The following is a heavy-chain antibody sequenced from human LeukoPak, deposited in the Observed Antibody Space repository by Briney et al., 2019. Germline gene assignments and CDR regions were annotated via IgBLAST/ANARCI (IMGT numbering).Heavy chain of an antibody. D-gene: IGHD3-3*01. Sequence: SSATLSLTCTVSGGSISSYYWSWIRQPAGKGLEWIGCIYTSGSTNYNPSLESRVTMSVDTSKNQFSLKLSSVTAADTAVYYCARDRGYDFWSGYSHFDYWGQGTLVTVSS. CDR2: IYTSGST. V-gene: IGHV4-4*07. J-gene: IGHJ4*02. CDR1: GGSISSYY. CDR3: ARDRGYDFWSGYSHFDY.